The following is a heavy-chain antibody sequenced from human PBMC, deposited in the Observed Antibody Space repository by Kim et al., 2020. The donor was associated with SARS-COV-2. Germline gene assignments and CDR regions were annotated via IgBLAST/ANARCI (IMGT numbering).Heavy chain of an antibody. CDR3: ARQKGELWFGDLNWFHP. Sequence: SETLSLTCTVSGGSISSSSYYWGWIRQPPGKGLEWIGSIYYSGSTYYNPSLKSRITISVDTSKNQFSLKLSSVTAADTAVYYCARQKGELWFGDLNWFHPWGEGTLVTVSS. CDR2: IYYSGST. J-gene: IGHJ5*02. D-gene: IGHD3-10*01. CDR1: GGSISSSSYY. V-gene: IGHV4-39*01.